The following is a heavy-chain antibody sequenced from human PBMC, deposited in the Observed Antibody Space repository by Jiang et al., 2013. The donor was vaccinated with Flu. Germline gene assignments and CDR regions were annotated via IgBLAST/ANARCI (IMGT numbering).Heavy chain of an antibody. CDR2: ISAGSGGT. Sequence: GAEVKKPGASVKVSCEASGFTFTKYDIFWVRQAPGQRLEWMGWISAGSGGTTYSQKFQGRVTVTRDTSTSTVYMELSSLRSEDTAVYYCARDTGSYFSYYGMDVWGQGTTVTVSS. J-gene: IGHJ6*02. CDR1: GFTFTKYD. V-gene: IGHV1-3*01. D-gene: IGHD1-26*01. CDR3: ARDTGSYFSYYGMDV.